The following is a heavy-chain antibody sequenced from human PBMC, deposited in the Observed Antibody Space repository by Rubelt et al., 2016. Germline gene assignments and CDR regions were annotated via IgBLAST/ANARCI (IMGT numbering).Heavy chain of an antibody. Sequence: QVQLVQSGAEVKKPGASVKVSCKASGYTFTSYAMHWVRQPPGQRIAWMGWIDAGNGDPKYSQKLKDRVSITSDASANTAYMELSSLRSEDTAVYYCARANHGDYEDYWGQGTLVTVSS. D-gene: IGHD4-17*01. J-gene: IGHJ4*02. V-gene: IGHV1-3*01. CDR2: IDAGNGDP. CDR3: ARANHGDYEDY. CDR1: GYTFTSYA.